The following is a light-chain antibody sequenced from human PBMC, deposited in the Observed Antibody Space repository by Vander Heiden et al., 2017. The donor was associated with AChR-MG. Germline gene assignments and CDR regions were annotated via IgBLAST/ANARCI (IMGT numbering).Light chain of an antibody. CDR2: AAS. Sequence: IQLTQSPSSLSASVGDRVTITSRASQGISSYLAWYQQKPGQAPKLLIYAASTLQSGVPSRFSGSGSGTDFTLTISSLQPEDFATYYCQHLNTFPLTFGGGTKVEIK. CDR3: QHLNTFPLT. J-gene: IGKJ4*01. CDR1: QGISSY. V-gene: IGKV1-9*01.